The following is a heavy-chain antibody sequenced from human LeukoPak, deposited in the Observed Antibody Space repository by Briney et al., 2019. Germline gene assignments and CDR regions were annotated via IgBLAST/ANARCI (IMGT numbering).Heavy chain of an antibody. V-gene: IGHV3-23*01. CDR2: ISASGGST. J-gene: IGHJ4*02. CDR3: AHVGYYGSGSYPN. Sequence: PGGALRLSCAASGFTFSSYAMSGVRQAPGKGGEGVSAISASGGSTYYADSVMGRSTISRDNAKNTVYLQMNSLRAEDTALYYCAHVGYYGSGSYPNWGQGSLVTASS. D-gene: IGHD3-10*01. CDR1: GFTFSSYA.